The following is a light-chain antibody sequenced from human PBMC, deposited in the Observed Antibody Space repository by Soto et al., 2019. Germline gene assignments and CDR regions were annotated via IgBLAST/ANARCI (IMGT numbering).Light chain of an antibody. Sequence: QSALTQPASVSGSPGQSITISCTGTSSDVGGYNYVSWYQQQAGKAPKLIIHEVSNRPSGVSNRFSGSKSGNTASLNISGLQAEDEADYYCDSYTSSRAYVFGIGTKLTVL. CDR1: SSDVGGYNY. J-gene: IGLJ1*01. V-gene: IGLV2-14*01. CDR3: DSYTSSRAYV. CDR2: EVS.